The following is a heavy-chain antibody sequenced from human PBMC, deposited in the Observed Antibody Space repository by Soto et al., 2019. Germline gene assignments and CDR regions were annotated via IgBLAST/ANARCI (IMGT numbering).Heavy chain of an antibody. CDR1: GFTFSSYS. D-gene: IGHD6-19*01. Sequence: GGSLRLSCAASGFTFSSYSMNWVRQAPGKGLEWVSSISSSSSYIYYADSVKGRFTISRDNAKNSLYLQMNSLRAEDTAVYYCARDPAKQWLVLGWFDPWGQGTLVPVSS. CDR2: ISSSSSYI. CDR3: ARDPAKQWLVLGWFDP. J-gene: IGHJ5*02. V-gene: IGHV3-21*01.